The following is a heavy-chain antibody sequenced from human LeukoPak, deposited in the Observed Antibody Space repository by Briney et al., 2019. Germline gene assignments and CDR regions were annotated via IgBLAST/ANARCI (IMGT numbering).Heavy chain of an antibody. J-gene: IGHJ5*02. CDR3: AKADRAVAGRGVWFDP. D-gene: IGHD6-19*01. Sequence: SGGSLRLSCAASGFTFSSYAMSWVRQAPGKGLEWVSTINSGGSTYYADSVKGQFTISRDNSKNTLYLQMNSLRAEDTAVFYCAKADRAVAGRGVWFDPWGQGTLVTVSS. V-gene: IGHV3-23*01. CDR2: INSGGST. CDR1: GFTFSSYA.